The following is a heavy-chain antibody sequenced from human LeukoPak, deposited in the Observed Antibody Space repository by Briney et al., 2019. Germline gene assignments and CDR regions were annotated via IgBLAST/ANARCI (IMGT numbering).Heavy chain of an antibody. V-gene: IGHV4-34*01. J-gene: IGHJ4*02. D-gene: IGHD6-13*01. CDR1: GGSFSGYY. CDR3: ASSQRGSWSRAFDY. Sequence: MASETLSLTCAVYGGSFSGYYWSWIRQPPGKGLEWIGEINHSGSTNYNPSLKSRVTISVDTSKNQFSLKLSSVTAADTAVYYCASSQRGSWSRAFDYWGQGTLVTVSS. CDR2: INHSGST.